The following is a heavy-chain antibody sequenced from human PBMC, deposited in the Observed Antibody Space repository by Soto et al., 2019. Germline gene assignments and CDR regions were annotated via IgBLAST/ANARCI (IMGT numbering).Heavy chain of an antibody. CDR1: GYTFTGHF. CDR3: ARDDYGGNSGVLVDF. D-gene: IGHD4-17*01. V-gene: IGHV1-2*02. Sequence: ASVKVSCKASGYTFTGHFMQWVRQAPGQGFEWMGWINPNSGGTNYVQRFQGRVSMTRDTSISTAYMELSRLTSDDTAVYYCARDDYGGNSGVLVDFWGQGTLVTVSS. J-gene: IGHJ4*02. CDR2: INPNSGGT.